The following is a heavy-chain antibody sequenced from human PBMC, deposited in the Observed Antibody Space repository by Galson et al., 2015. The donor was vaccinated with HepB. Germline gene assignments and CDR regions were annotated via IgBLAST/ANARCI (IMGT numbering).Heavy chain of an antibody. Sequence: SLRLSCAASGFTSSTNAMHWVRQAPGKGLEWVAVISTDGTKRYYSDSVKGRFTLSRDNSENTLYLQMDSLRTEDTAVYYCAKEASRSDWYYFKDWGQGTLITVSS. CDR3: AKEASRSDWYYFKD. CDR1: GFTSSTNA. CDR2: ISTDGTKR. D-gene: IGHD2-21*01. V-gene: IGHV3-30*18. J-gene: IGHJ4*02.